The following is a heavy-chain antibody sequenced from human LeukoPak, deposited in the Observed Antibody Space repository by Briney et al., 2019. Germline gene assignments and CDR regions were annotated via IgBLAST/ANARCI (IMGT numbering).Heavy chain of an antibody. CDR2: IYYSGST. CDR3: ARSGSYAAAGDY. D-gene: IGHD2-15*01. J-gene: IGHJ4*02. CDR1: GGSISSYY. Sequence: WETLSLTCTVSGGSISSYYWRWIRQPPRKGLEWIGYIYYSGSTNYNPSLKSRVTISLDTSKNQFSLKLSSVTAAATAVYYCARSGSYAAAGDYWGQGTLVTVSS. V-gene: IGHV4-59*08.